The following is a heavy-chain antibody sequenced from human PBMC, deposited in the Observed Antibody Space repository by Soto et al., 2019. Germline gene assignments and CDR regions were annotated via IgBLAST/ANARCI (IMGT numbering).Heavy chain of an antibody. CDR1: GGTFSNYA. J-gene: IGHJ4*02. Sequence: QVQLVQSGAEVKKPGSSVKVSCKASGGTFSNYAISWVRQAPGQGLEWMGGIIPLFGTANYAQKFQGRVTITADESTSQAYMEMSRLRSGDTAVYFWARGGGDDYGEDYWGQGTLVSVSS. CDR2: IIPLFGTA. CDR3: ARGGGDDYGEDY. D-gene: IGHD4-17*01. V-gene: IGHV1-69*01.